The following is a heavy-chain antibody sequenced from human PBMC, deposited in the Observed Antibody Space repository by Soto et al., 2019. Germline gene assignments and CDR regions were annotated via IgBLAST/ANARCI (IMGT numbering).Heavy chain of an antibody. Sequence: GGSLRLSCAASGFTFIDYYMSWILQAPWKGLEWVSYISSSSSYTNYADSVKGRFTISRDNAKNSLYLQMNSLRAEDTAVYYCARGFPHISMVGPFDYWGQGTLVTVSS. CDR3: ARGFPHISMVGPFDY. CDR1: GFTFIDYY. J-gene: IGHJ4*01. D-gene: IGHD3-10*02. V-gene: IGHV3-11*05. CDR2: ISSSSSYT.